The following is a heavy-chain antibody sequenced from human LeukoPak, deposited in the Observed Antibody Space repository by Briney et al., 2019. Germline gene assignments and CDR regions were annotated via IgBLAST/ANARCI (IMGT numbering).Heavy chain of an antibody. CDR3: ARSIYASGSSYTFDI. CDR2: ISGSGGST. D-gene: IGHD3-10*01. V-gene: IGHV3-23*01. CDR1: GFTFSSYA. J-gene: IGHJ3*02. Sequence: PGGSLRLSCAASGFTFSSYAMSWVRQAPGKAPEWVSGISGSGGSTYSADSVKGRFITPRDNSKNTLYVQMNTLRAEDTAVYYCARSIYASGSSYTFDIWGQGQWSPSLQ.